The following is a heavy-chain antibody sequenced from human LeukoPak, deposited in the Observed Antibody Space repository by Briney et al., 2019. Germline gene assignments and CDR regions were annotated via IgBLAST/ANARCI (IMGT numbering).Heavy chain of an antibody. CDR1: GFTFSSYA. D-gene: IGHD2-15*01. V-gene: IGHV3-30*18. CDR2: ISHDGSNN. J-gene: IGHJ4*02. Sequence: GGSLRLSCAASGFTFSSYAMSWVRQAPGKGLEWVVVISHDGSNNNYADSVKGRFTISRDNSKNTLYLQMNSLRPEDTAVYYCAKVRVGTAHFDYWGQGTLVTVSS. CDR3: AKVRVGTAHFDY.